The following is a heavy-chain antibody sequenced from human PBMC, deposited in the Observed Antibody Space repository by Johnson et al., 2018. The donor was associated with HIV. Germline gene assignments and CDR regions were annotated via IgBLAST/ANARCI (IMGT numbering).Heavy chain of an antibody. CDR1: GFTFSSYA. CDR3: ARVSWGDAFDI. V-gene: IGHV3-64*07. J-gene: IGHJ3*02. CDR2: ISWNSGSI. Sequence: EVQLVESGGGVVQPGRSLRLSCAASGFTFSSYAMHWVRQAPGKGLEWVSCISWNSGSIGFADSVKGRFNISRDNSKNTLYLQMGSLRAEDMAVYYCARVSWGDAFDIWGQGTMVTVSS. D-gene: IGHD7-27*01.